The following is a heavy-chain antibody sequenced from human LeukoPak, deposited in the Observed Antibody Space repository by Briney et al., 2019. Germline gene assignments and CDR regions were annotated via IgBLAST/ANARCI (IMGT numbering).Heavy chain of an antibody. D-gene: IGHD2-21*01. CDR1: GYTFTGYY. CDR3: ARPQGPHIVVIGGEFDY. Sequence: ASVKVSCKASGYTFTGYYMHWVRQAPGQGLEWMGWINPNSGGTNYAQKFQGRVTMTRDTSISTAYMELSRLRSDDTAVYCCARPQGPHIVVIGGEFDYWGQGTLVTVSS. V-gene: IGHV1-2*02. CDR2: INPNSGGT. J-gene: IGHJ4*02.